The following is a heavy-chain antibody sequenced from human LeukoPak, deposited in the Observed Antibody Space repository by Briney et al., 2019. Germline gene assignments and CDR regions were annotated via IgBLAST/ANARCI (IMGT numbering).Heavy chain of an antibody. CDR1: GGSISSGSYY. V-gene: IGHV4-61*02. D-gene: IGHD2-15*01. J-gene: IGHJ5*02. CDR2: IYTSGST. Sequence: SETLSLTCTVSGGSISSGSYYWSWIRQPAGKGLEWIGRIYTSGSTNYNPSLKSRVTISVDTSKNQFSLKLSSVTAADTAVYYCARGCFKDLSCWGFDPWGQGTLVTVSS. CDR3: ARGCFKDLSCWGFDP.